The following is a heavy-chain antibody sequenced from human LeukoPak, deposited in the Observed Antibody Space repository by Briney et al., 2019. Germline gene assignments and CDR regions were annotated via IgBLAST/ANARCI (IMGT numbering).Heavy chain of an antibody. CDR3: ARATSSSGWYRGPDY. CDR1: GGSFSGYY. Sequence: SETLSLTCAVYGGSFSGYYWSWVRPPPGQGLEWIGEINHCGSTNYNPSLKSRVTISVDTSKNQFSLKLSSVTAADTAVYYCARATSSSGWYRGPDYWGQGTLVTVSS. D-gene: IGHD6-19*01. CDR2: INHCGST. J-gene: IGHJ4*02. V-gene: IGHV4-34*01.